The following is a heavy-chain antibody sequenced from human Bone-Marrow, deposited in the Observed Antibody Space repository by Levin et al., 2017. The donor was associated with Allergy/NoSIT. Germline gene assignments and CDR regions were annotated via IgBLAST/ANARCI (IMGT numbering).Heavy chain of an antibody. V-gene: IGHV3-30*18. CDR1: GFTFSHYG. J-gene: IGHJ4*02. CDR2: ISFDGNSQ. CDR3: AKALYFYSSLSEGDY. D-gene: IGHD6-6*01. Sequence: GGSLRLSCAASGFTFSHYGMNWVRQAPGKGLEWVAVISFDGNSQYYADSVKGRFTISRDNSNNTLYLQMDSLRVEDTAVYYCAKALYFYSSLSEGDYWGQGTLVTVSS.